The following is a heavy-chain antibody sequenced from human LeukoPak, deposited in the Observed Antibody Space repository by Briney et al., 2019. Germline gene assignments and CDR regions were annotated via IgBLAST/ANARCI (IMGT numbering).Heavy chain of an antibody. J-gene: IGHJ4*02. CDR1: GGAISSYY. V-gene: IGHV4-59*01. Sequence: SETLTLTCTVSGGAISSYYMSWIRQPPGKGLEWIGYVFYIGSTDYNPSLKSRVTISVDTSKNQFSLKLSSVTAADTAVYYCARGAHYFDYWGQGGLVTVSS. D-gene: IGHD4-17*01. CDR3: ARGAHYFDY. CDR2: VFYIGST.